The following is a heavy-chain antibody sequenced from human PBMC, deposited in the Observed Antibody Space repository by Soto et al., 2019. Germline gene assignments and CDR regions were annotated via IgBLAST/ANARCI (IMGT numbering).Heavy chain of an antibody. CDR2: ISSSGSTI. CDR1: GFTFSDYY. Sequence: GGSLRLSCAASGFTFSDYYMSWIRQAPGKGLEWVSYISSSGSTIYYADSVKGRFTISRDNAKNSLYLQMNSLRAEDTAVYYCARHLWFGDPVWFDPWGQGTLVTVSS. CDR3: ARHLWFGDPVWFDP. V-gene: IGHV3-11*01. J-gene: IGHJ5*02. D-gene: IGHD3-10*01.